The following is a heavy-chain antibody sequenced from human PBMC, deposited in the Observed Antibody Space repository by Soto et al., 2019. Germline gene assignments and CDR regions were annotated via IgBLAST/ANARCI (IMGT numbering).Heavy chain of an antibody. Sequence: PSETLSLTCAVSGGSISSGGYSWSWIRQPPGKGLEWIGYIYHSGSTYYSPSFQGQVTISADKSISTAYLQWSSLKASDTAMYYCARHGALVPPFGNYYYGMDVWGQGTTVTVSS. CDR2: IYHSGST. D-gene: IGHD6-13*01. V-gene: IGHV4-30-2*01. J-gene: IGHJ6*02. CDR3: ARHGALVPPFGNYYYGMDV. CDR1: GGSISSGGYS.